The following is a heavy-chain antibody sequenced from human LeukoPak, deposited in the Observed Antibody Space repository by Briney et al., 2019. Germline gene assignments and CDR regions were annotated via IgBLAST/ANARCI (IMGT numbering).Heavy chain of an antibody. CDR2: ISSSSSYA. CDR1: GLIFSDYY. CDR3: AKINEYTYGPNFDY. J-gene: IGHJ4*02. D-gene: IGHD5-18*01. Sequence: GGSLRLSCAASGLIFSDYYMSWIRQAPGRGLEWVSYISSSSSYANYADSVKGRFTFSRDNAKNSLFLQMNSLRAEDTAVYYCAKINEYTYGPNFDYWGQGTLVTVSS. V-gene: IGHV3-11*06.